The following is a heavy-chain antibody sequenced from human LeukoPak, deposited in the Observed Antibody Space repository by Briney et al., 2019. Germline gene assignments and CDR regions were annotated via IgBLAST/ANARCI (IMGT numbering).Heavy chain of an antibody. Sequence: SETLSLTCTVSGGSISSYYWSWLRQPPGKGLEWIGYIYYSGSTNYNPSLKSRVTISVDTSKNQFSLKLSSVTAADTAVYYCARVLTAYTHPTFDCWGQGTLVTVSS. V-gene: IGHV4-59*08. J-gene: IGHJ4*02. CDR3: ARVLTAYTHPTFDC. CDR1: GGSISSYY. CDR2: IYYSGST. D-gene: IGHD3-16*01.